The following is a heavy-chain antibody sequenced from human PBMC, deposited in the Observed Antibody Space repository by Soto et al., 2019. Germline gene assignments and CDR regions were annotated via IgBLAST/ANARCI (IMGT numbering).Heavy chain of an antibody. CDR1: GGTFSSYA. J-gene: IGHJ4*02. V-gene: IGHV1-69*06. CDR3: ARVGYYYDSSGYYYYFDD. CDR2: IIPIFGTA. Sequence: QVQLVQSGAEVKKPGSSVRVSCKASGGTFSSYAISWVRQAPGQGLEWMGGIIPIFGTANYAQKCQGRVTITADKSTITAYRELSSLRSEDKAMYYCARVGYYYDSSGYYYYFDDWGQGTLVTVSS. D-gene: IGHD3-22*01.